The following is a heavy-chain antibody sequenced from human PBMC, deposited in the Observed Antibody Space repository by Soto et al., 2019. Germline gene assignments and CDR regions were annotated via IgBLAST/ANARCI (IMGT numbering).Heavy chain of an antibody. Sequence: QVQLQESGPGRGKPSQTLSLTCTVSGGSISSGGYYWSWIRQRPGKGLEWIGYIDYSGTAYYNPSLKSRVTISGDTSNNHFSLNLSSVTAADTAVYYCARGTKVASFDNWGQGTLVTVSS. J-gene: IGHJ4*02. V-gene: IGHV4-31*03. CDR3: ARGTKVASFDN. CDR2: IDYSGTA. D-gene: IGHD1-1*01. CDR1: GGSISSGGYY.